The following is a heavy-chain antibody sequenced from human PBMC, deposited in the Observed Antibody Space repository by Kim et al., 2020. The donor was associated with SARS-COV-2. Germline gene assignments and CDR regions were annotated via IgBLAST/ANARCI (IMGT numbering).Heavy chain of an antibody. V-gene: IGHV3-30-3*01. CDR3: ARDLGLLWFGDHYGMDV. CDR1: GFTFSSYA. Sequence: GGSLRHSCAASGFTFSSYAMHWVRQAPGKGLEWLAVISYDGSNKYYADSVKGRFTISRDNSKNTLYLQMNSLRAEDTAVYYCARDLGLLWFGDHYGMDV. D-gene: IGHD3-10*01. CDR2: ISYDGSNK. J-gene: IGHJ6*01.